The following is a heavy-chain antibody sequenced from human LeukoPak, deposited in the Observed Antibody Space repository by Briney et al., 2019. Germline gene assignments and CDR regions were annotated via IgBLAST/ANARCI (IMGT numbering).Heavy chain of an antibody. J-gene: IGHJ3*02. CDR3: ARATLGTTYAFDI. V-gene: IGHV1-69*13. Sequence: ASVKVSCKASGGTFSSYAISWVRQAPGQGLEWMGGIIPIFGTANYAQKFQGRVTITADESTSTAYMELSSLRSEDTAVYYCARATLGTTYAFDIWGQGTMVTVSS. CDR2: IIPIFGTA. D-gene: IGHD1-1*01. CDR1: GGTFSSYA.